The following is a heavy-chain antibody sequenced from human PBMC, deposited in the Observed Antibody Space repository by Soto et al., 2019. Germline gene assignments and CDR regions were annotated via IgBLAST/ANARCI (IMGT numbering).Heavy chain of an antibody. Sequence: QVQLVQSGAEVQKPGASVKVSCKNSGYTFTSYGIAWVRQAPGQGLEWMGWISAHNGNTNYAQKLQERLNMTTDTSTSTAYMELRSLRSDDTAVYYFARVRGSYFDYWGQGTLVTVSS. D-gene: IGHD3-16*01. CDR2: ISAHNGNT. J-gene: IGHJ4*02. CDR1: GYTFTSYG. V-gene: IGHV1-18*01. CDR3: ARVRGSYFDY.